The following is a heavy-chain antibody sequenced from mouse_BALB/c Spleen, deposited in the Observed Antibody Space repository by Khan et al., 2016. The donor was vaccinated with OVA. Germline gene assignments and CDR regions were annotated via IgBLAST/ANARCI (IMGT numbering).Heavy chain of an antibody. V-gene: IGHV1-77*01. CDR1: GYTFTDYY. Sequence: QVQLQQSGAELARPGASVKLSCKASGYTFTDYYINWVKQRTGQGLEWIGEISPGSGDTYYNERFKGKATLTADKSSSTAYMQLSRLTSEATAVFFCARRNYFGDTFAYWGQGTLVTVSA. J-gene: IGHJ3*01. CDR3: ARRNYFGDTFAY. CDR2: ISPGSGDT. D-gene: IGHD1-2*01.